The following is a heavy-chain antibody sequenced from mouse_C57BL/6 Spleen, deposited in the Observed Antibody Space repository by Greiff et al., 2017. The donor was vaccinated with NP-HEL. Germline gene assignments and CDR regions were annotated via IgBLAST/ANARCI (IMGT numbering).Heavy chain of an antibody. CDR2: ISDGGSYT. V-gene: IGHV5-4*01. CDR1: GFTFSSYA. J-gene: IGHJ3*01. Sequence: EVKLVESGGGLVKPGGSLKLSCAASGFTFSSYAMSWVRQTPEKRLEWVATISDGGSYTYYPDNVKGRFTISRDNAKNNLYLQMSHLKSEDTAMYYCARESLVAKDWFAYWGQGTLVTVSA. D-gene: IGHD1-1*01. CDR3: ARESLVAKDWFAY.